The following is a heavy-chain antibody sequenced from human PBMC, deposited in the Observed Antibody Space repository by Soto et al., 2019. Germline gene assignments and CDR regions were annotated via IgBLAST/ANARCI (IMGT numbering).Heavy chain of an antibody. CDR2: ISGYDGNT. D-gene: IGHD2-2*01. Sequence: QVRLVQSAAEVKKPGASVKVSCKASGYIFSSYGITWVRQAPGHGLEWMGWISGYDGNTHLTQKLQGRVTLTLDTPTNTAFMELRSRRSDDTAVYYCARFADCSITTCSVPSRFHIRGYYYYYGLDVWGQGTTVAVSS. J-gene: IGHJ6*02. CDR1: GYIFSSYG. CDR3: ARFADCSITTCSVPSRFHIRGYYYYYGLDV. V-gene: IGHV1-18*01.